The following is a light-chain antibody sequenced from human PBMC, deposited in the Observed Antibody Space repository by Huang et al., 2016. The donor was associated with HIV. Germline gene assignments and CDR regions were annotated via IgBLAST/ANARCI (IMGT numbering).Light chain of an antibody. CDR1: QDINNY. V-gene: IGKV1-33*01. CDR3: QHYNGYPLT. CDR2: DAS. J-gene: IGKJ5*01. Sequence: DIQMTQSPSSLSASVGDRVTITCKASQDINNYLNWYQQRPGRAPKLLIYDASMLDTGGPSRFSGSGSGTDFTFTISSLQPEDVATYYCQHYNGYPLTFGQGTR.